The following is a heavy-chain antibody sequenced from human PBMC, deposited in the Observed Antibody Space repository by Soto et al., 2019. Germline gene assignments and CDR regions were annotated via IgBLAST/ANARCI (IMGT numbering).Heavy chain of an antibody. Sequence: SETLSLTCTVSGGSISSDDYYWSWIRQPPGKGLEWIGYISYSGTTYYNPSLKSRVTISIDMSQNQFSLKLSFVTAADTAVYYCARNLGGYSNNYFDYWGQGTLVTVSS. CDR1: GGSISSDDYY. CDR2: ISYSGTT. CDR3: ARNLGGYSNNYFDY. D-gene: IGHD5-18*01. V-gene: IGHV4-30-4*01. J-gene: IGHJ4*02.